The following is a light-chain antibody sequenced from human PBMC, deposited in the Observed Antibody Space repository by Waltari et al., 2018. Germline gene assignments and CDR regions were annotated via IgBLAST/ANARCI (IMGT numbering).Light chain of an antibody. J-gene: IGKJ1*01. CDR1: QSDSST. V-gene: IGKV3-20*01. CDR2: DAS. CDR3: QKYGTRPAT. Sequence: EIVLTQSPGTLSLSPGERATLSCRASQSDSSTLAWYQQKPGQAPRLRIYDASSRATGIPDRFSGSGSGTDFSLTISRLEAEDFAVYYCQKYGTRPATFGQGTKVEVK.